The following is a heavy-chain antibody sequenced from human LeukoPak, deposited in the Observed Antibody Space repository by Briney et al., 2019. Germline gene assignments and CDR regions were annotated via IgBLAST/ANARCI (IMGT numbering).Heavy chain of an antibody. CDR3: ARHPSAMTAFDP. D-gene: IGHD2-21*02. J-gene: IGHJ5*02. CDR1: GGSISSYY. V-gene: IGHV4-59*08. Sequence: SETLSLTCTVSGGSISSYYWSWFRQPPGKGLEWIGYIFYSGYTNYNPSLKSRVTISVDTSKNHFSLKLTSVTATDTAMYYCARHPSAMTAFDPWGQGTLVTVSS. CDR2: IFYSGYT.